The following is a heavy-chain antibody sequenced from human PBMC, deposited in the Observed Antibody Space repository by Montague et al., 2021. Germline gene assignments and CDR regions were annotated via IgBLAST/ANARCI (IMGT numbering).Heavy chain of an antibody. J-gene: IGHJ4*02. D-gene: IGHD6-6*01. V-gene: IGHV3-21*01. CDR1: GFTFSYYS. CDR3: ARYEVASSRSSIDY. CDR2: IDSSSSYI. Sequence: SLRLSCAASGFTFSYYSMLWVRQAPGQGLQWVSSIDSSSSYIFYVDSLKGRFTISRDNAKNSLSLHINSLRADDTGVYYCARYEVASSRSSIDYWGRGTLVTVSS.